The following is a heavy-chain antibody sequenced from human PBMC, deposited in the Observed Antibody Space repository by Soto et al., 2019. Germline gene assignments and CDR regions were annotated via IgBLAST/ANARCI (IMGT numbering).Heavy chain of an antibody. V-gene: IGHV4-59*01. CDR3: ARVVGYCNYRDYYYGMDV. J-gene: IGHJ6*02. Sequence: QVQLQESGPGLVKPSETLSLTCTVSGGSISSYYWSWIRQPPGKGLEWIGYIYYSGRTNYHPSLKSRVTISLDTTQNQSSLKLSSVTAADTAVYYCARVVGYCNYRDYYYGMDVWGQGTTGTVAS. D-gene: IGHD4-4*01. CDR2: IYYSGRT. CDR1: GGSISSYY.